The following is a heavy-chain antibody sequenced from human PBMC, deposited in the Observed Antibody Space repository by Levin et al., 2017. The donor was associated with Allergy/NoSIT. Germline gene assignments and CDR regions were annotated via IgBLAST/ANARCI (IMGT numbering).Heavy chain of an antibody. CDR3: ARGRLTSHLDY. CDR1: GGSFSGYY. CDR2: INHSGST. J-gene: IGHJ4*02. V-gene: IGHV4-34*01. Sequence: SETLSLTCAVYGGSFSGYYWSWIRQPPGKGLEWIGEINHSGSTNYNPSLKSRVTISVDTSKNQFSLKMSYVTAAETAVYYCARGRLTSHLDYWGQGTLVTVSS.